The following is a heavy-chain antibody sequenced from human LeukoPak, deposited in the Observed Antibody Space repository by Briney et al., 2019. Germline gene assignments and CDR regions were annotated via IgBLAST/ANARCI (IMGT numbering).Heavy chain of an antibody. V-gene: IGHV3-7*01. CDR1: GFTFSSHW. CDR3: ARDAGSGTYYFDY. D-gene: IGHD6-19*01. CDR2: IKQDGSES. Sequence: GGSLRLSCAASGFTFSSHWMDWVRQAPGKGLEWVANIKQDGSESYYLDSVKGRFTISRDNAKSSLYLQMNSLRAEDTAVYYCARDAGSGTYYFDYWGQGTLVTVSS. J-gene: IGHJ4*02.